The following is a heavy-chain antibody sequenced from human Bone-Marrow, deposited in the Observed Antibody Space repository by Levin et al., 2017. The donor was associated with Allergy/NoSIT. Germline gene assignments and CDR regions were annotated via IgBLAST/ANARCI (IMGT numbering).Heavy chain of an antibody. CDR2: INHSGST. CDR1: GGSFSGYY. Sequence: SETLSLTCAVYGGSFSGYYWSWIRQPPGKGLEWIGEINHSGSTNYNPSLKSRVTISVDTSKNQFSLKLSSVTAADTAVYYCARQGLRLAPGTANPANWFDPWGQGTLVTVSS. V-gene: IGHV4-34*01. D-gene: IGHD1-14*01. J-gene: IGHJ5*02. CDR3: ARQGLRLAPGTANPANWFDP.